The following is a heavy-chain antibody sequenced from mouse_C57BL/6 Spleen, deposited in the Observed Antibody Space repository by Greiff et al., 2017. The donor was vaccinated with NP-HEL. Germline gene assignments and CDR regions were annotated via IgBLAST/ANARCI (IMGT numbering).Heavy chain of an antibody. D-gene: IGHD2-3*01. Sequence: EVKLMESGPGLAKPSQTLSLTCSVTGYSNTSDYWNWIRKFPGNKLEYMGYISYSGSTYYNPSLKSRMSITRDTSKNQYYLQLNSVTTEDTATYYCARRPGGWMDYWGQGTSVTVSS. CDR3: ARRPGGWMDY. V-gene: IGHV3-8*01. CDR1: GYSNTSDY. J-gene: IGHJ4*01. CDR2: ISYSGST.